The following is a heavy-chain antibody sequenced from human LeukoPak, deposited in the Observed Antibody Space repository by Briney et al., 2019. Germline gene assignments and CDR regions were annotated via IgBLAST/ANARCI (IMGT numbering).Heavy chain of an antibody. J-gene: IGHJ3*02. Sequence: TLSLPFNVSGGSISSGDYYWSWIRQPPGKGLEWIGYIYYTGSTYYNPSLKSRVTISVVTSKIQFSLKLSSVTAADTAVYYCARVARDAFDIWGQGTMVTVSS. CDR3: ARVARDAFDI. CDR1: GGSISSGDYY. V-gene: IGHV4-30-4*01. CDR2: IYYTGST. D-gene: IGHD5-12*01.